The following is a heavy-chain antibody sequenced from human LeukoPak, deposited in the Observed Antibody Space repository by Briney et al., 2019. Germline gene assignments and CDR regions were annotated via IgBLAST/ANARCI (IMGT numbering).Heavy chain of an antibody. CDR3: AREGYSSGHTGGWFDP. CDR2: INTNTGNP. CDR1: GGTFSSYA. Sequence: ASVKVSCKASGGTFSSYAISWVRQAPGQGLEWMGWINTNTGNPTYAQGFTGRFVFSLDTSVSTAYLQISSLKADDTAVYYCAREGYSSGHTGGWFDPWGQGTLVTVSS. D-gene: IGHD6-19*01. V-gene: IGHV7-4-1*02. J-gene: IGHJ5*02.